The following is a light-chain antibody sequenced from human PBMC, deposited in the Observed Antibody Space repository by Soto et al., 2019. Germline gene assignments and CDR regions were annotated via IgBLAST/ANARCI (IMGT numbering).Light chain of an antibody. CDR3: QQYDTSPVT. CDR2: GTS. J-gene: IGKJ2*01. CDR1: QSVSSK. Sequence: EIVMTQSPATLSVSPGERATLSCRASQSVSSKLAWFQQKPGQAPRLLIYGTSTRATDIPARFSASGSGTEFTLTISSLQSEDFAVYYCQQYDTSPVTFGQGTKLEI. V-gene: IGKV3-15*01.